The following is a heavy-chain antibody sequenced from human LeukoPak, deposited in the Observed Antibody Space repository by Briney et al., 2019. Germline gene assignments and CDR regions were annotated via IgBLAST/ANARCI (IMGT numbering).Heavy chain of an antibody. CDR3: ARALGYTTKWYVAFYT. Sequence: GGSLTLTCAASGFTISDYYMTWVRQAPGKGLERVSVMYSYGATYYADSVSGRFTISRDNSKNTLYFPMNILRAEDTAVYSCARALGYTTKWYVAFYTSGQGTLVTVSS. CDR2: MYSYGAT. D-gene: IGHD6-13*01. CDR1: GFTISDYY. J-gene: IGHJ3*02. V-gene: IGHV3-66*01.